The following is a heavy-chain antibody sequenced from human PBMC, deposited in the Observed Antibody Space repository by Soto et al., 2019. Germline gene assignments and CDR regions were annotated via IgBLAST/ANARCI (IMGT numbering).Heavy chain of an antibody. D-gene: IGHD1-26*01. CDR3: ATAYDSGSYYEGFDI. CDR1: GYTLTELS. Sequence: GASVKVSCKVSGYTLTELSMHWVRQAPGKGLEWMGGFDPEDGETIYAQKFQGRVTMTEDTSTDTAYMELSSLRSEDTAVHYCATAYDSGSYYEGFDIWGKGTMVTVSS. J-gene: IGHJ3*02. CDR2: FDPEDGET. V-gene: IGHV1-24*01.